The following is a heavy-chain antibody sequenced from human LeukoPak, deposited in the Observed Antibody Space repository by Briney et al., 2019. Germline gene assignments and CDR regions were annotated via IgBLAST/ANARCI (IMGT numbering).Heavy chain of an antibody. CDR2: ISGSGDNT. CDR3: AKGSYYDSSGSFYFDY. Sequence: GGSLRLSCAASGFTFSSYAMSWVRQAPGKGLEWVSGISGSGDNTYYADSVKGRFTISRDNSKNTLYAQVNSLGTEDTAAYYCAKGSYYDSSGSFYFDYWGQGTLVTVSS. J-gene: IGHJ4*02. V-gene: IGHV3-23*01. CDR1: GFTFSSYA. D-gene: IGHD3-22*01.